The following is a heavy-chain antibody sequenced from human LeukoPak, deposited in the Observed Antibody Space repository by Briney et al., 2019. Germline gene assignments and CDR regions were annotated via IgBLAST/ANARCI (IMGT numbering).Heavy chain of an antibody. CDR1: RYNFPTEW. J-gene: IGHJ5*02. D-gene: IGHD6-13*01. CDR2: VFPTVFDT. CDR3: ARARGFGSSWYGWFDP. Sequence: GESLNIYCHASRYNFPTEWIGWVRQMPGQGMEWMGIVFPTVFDTTYNPSFQGEVTISADKSISTAYLQWSRLKASDTAMYYCARARGFGSSWYGWFDPWGQGTLVTVSS. V-gene: IGHV5-51*01.